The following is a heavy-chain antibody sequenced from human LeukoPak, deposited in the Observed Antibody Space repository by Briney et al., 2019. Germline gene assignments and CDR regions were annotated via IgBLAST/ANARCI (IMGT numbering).Heavy chain of an antibody. CDR3: AKGDRGYSYGYDY. J-gene: IGHJ4*02. D-gene: IGHD5-18*01. CDR2: ISNSASSI. CDR1: GFTFSSFS. Sequence: GGSLRLSCAASGFTFSSFSMNWVRQGPGKGLEWISYISNSASSIQYADSVRGRFTISRDNSKNTLYLQMNSLRAEDTAVYYCAKGDRGYSYGYDYWGQGTLVTVSS. V-gene: IGHV3-48*01.